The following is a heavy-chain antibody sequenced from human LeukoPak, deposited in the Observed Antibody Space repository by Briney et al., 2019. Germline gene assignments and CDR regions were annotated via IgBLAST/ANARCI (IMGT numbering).Heavy chain of an antibody. CDR3: ARLTNCYDSSCYYLNYYYYYMDV. J-gene: IGHJ6*03. Sequence: SETLSLTCAVYGASFSGYYWSWIRQPPGKGLEWLGEINHSGSTNYNPSLKSRVTIPVETSKNQFSLKLSSVTAANTAVYYWARLTNCYDSSCYYLNYYYYYMDVWGKGTTVTISS. V-gene: IGHV4-34*01. CDR2: INHSGST. CDR1: GASFSGYY. D-gene: IGHD3-22*01.